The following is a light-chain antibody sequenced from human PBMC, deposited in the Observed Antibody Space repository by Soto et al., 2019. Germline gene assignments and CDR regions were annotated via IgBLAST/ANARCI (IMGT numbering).Light chain of an antibody. Sequence: SYELTQPPSVSVAPGQTARITCGGNNIGSKSVHWYQQKPGQAPVLVVYDDSDRPSGIPERFSGSNSGNTATLTISRVEAGDEADYYCQVWDRSSDHLYVFGNGTKVTVL. J-gene: IGLJ1*01. V-gene: IGLV3-21*02. CDR3: QVWDRSSDHLYV. CDR2: DDS. CDR1: NIGSKS.